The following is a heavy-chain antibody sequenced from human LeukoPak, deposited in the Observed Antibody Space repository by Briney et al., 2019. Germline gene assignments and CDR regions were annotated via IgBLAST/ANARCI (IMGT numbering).Heavy chain of an antibody. CDR2: IGTAGDT. J-gene: IGHJ4*02. V-gene: IGHV3-13*01. CDR3: ARGGPGYYLDY. CDR1: GFTFSSYA. Sequence: GGYLRLSCAASGFTFSSYAMSWVRQAPGKGLEWVSTIGTAGDTYYPGSVKGRFTISRENAKNSLYLQMNILKAGDTAVYYCARGGPGYYLDYWGQGTLVTVSP.